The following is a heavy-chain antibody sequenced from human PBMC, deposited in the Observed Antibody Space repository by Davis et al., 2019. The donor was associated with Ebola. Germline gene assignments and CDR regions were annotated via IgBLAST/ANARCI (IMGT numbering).Heavy chain of an antibody. CDR2: ISGYEDNT. CDR1: GYTFTNYG. Sequence: ASVKVSCKASGYTFTNYGISWVRQAPGQGLEWMGWISGYEDNTNYAPRFQGRITLTKDRATSTVYMELRGLRSDDTAVYYCARGRPSYNWNSLDYWGQGTLVTVSS. J-gene: IGHJ4*02. D-gene: IGHD1-7*01. V-gene: IGHV1-18*01. CDR3: ARGRPSYNWNSLDY.